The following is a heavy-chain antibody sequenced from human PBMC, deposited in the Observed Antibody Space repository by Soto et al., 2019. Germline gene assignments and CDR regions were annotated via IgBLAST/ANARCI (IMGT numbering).Heavy chain of an antibody. CDR3: AKSVGGITIFGGMDV. V-gene: IGHV3-23*01. CDR1: GFTFSSYA. Sequence: EVQLLESGGGLVQPGGSLRLSCAASGFTFSSYAMSWVRQAPGKGLEWVSAISGGGGTTYYADSVKGRFTISRDNSKNTLYLQMNSLRAEDTAVYYCAKSVGGITIFGGMDVWGQGTTVTVSS. J-gene: IGHJ6*02. CDR2: ISGGGGTT. D-gene: IGHD3-9*01.